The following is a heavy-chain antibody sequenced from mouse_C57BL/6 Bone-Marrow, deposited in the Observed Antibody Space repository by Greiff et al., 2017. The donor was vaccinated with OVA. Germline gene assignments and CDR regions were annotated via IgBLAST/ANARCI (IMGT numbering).Heavy chain of an antibody. CDR3: ARDPAQATFPY. CDR1: GYTFTSYG. CDR2: SYPRSGNT. Sequence: VQLVASGAELARPGASVKLSCKASGYTFTSYGISWVKQRTGPGLEWIGESYPRSGNTYYNEKFKGKATLNADKSSSTAYIELRSLTSEDSAVYFCARDPAQATFPYWGQGTTLTVSS. D-gene: IGHD3-2*02. J-gene: IGHJ2*01. V-gene: IGHV1-81*01.